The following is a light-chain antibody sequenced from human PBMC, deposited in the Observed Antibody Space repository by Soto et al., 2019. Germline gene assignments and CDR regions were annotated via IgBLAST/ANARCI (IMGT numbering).Light chain of an antibody. CDR1: QGIRDY. Sequence: DIQLTQSPSFLSASVGDRVTITCRASQGIRDYLAWYQQKPGKGPKLLIYAASTLQSGVPSRFSGSGSGTEFTLRISSLQPEDFATYYCQHLNSYPPYTFGQGTKLEIK. V-gene: IGKV1-9*01. CDR3: QHLNSYPPYT. J-gene: IGKJ2*01. CDR2: AAS.